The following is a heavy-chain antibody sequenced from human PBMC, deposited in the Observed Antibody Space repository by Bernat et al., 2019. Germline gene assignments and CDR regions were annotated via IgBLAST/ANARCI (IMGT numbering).Heavy chain of an antibody. D-gene: IGHD3-10*01. Sequence: QVQLQESGPGLVKPSQTLSLTCTVSGGSISSGGYYWSWIRQHPGKGLEWIGYIYYSGSTYYTPSLKSRVTISVDTYKNQFSLKMSSVTAADTAVYYCARGNYGSGSYCVDYWGQGTLVTVSS. J-gene: IGHJ4*02. CDR3: ARGNYGSGSYCVDY. CDR2: IYYSGST. V-gene: IGHV4-31*03. CDR1: GGSISSGGYY.